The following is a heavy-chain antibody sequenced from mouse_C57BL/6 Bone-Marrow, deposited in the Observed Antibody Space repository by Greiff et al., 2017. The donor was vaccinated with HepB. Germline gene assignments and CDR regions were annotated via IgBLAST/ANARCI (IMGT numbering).Heavy chain of an antibody. CDR3: ARDGDYYGSSYVRYYFDY. CDR1: GYAFSSSW. CDR2: IYPGDGDT. V-gene: IGHV1-82*01. J-gene: IGHJ2*01. D-gene: IGHD1-1*01. Sequence: VQLQQSGPELVKPGASVKISCKASGYAFSSSWMNWVKQRPGKGLEWIGRIYPGDGDTNYNGKFKGKATLTADKSSSTAYMQLSSLTSEDSAVYFCARDGDYYGSSYVRYYFDYWGQGTTLTVSS.